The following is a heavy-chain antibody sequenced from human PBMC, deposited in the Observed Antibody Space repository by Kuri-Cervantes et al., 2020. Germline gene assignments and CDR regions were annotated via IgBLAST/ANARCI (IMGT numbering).Heavy chain of an antibody. CDR1: GFTFSNAW. D-gene: IGHD6-19*01. CDR3: SREFKQWLVLGAAFDF. Sequence: GESLKISCAASGFTFSNAWMSWVRQAPGKGLEWVAVISYDGNNKYYADSVKGRFTISRDNSKNTLFLQMNSLSAEDTAAYYCSREFKQWLVLGAAFDFWGQGTMVTVSS. V-gene: IGHV3-30-3*01. J-gene: IGHJ3*01. CDR2: ISYDGNNK.